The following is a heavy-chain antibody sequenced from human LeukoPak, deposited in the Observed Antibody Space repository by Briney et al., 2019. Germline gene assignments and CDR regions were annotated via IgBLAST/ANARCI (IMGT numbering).Heavy chain of an antibody. J-gene: IGHJ4*02. Sequence: GGSLRLSCAASGFTFSSYAMSWVRQAPGKGLEWVAVISYDGSNKYYADSVKGRFTISRDNSKNTLYLQMNSLRAEDTAVYYCAKDQTGYSSSWYDYWGQGTLVTVSS. CDR3: AKDQTGYSSSWYDY. CDR1: GFTFSSYA. CDR2: ISYDGSNK. V-gene: IGHV3-30*18. D-gene: IGHD6-13*01.